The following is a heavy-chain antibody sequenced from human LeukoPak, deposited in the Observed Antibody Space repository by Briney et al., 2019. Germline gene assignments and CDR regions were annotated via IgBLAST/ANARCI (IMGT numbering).Heavy chain of an antibody. D-gene: IGHD3-9*01. CDR3: TRYRLPRLSYYDILTGYQAQSPFDY. CDR1: GFTFGDYA. J-gene: IGHJ4*02. CDR2: IRSKAYGGTT. Sequence: GGSLRLSCTASGFTFGDYAMSWFRQAPGKGLEWVGFIRSKAYGGTTEYAASVKGRFTISRDDSKSIAYLQMNSLKAEDTAVYYCTRYRLPRLSYYDILTGYQAQSPFDYWGQGTLVTVSS. V-gene: IGHV3-49*03.